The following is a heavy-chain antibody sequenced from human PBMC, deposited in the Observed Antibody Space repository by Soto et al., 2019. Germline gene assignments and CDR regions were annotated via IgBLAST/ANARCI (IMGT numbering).Heavy chain of an antibody. J-gene: IGHJ6*02. D-gene: IGHD3-10*01. CDR3: ALQGFGALHGLVDV. Sequence: SETLSLTCTVSGGSISNYYWSWFRQTPGKGLEWIGYVHDSWGSNYNPSLKSRVAISLDTSKSQFSLKLTSVTATDTAVYYCALQGFGALHGLVDVCGQRTTVTVS. CDR2: VHDSWGS. CDR1: GGSISNYY. V-gene: IGHV4-59*08.